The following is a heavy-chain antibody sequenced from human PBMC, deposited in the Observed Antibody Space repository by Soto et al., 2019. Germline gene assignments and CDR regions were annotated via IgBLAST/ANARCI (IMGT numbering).Heavy chain of an antibody. CDR1: GYAFSFG. CDR3: ATYYFGSGSYYRFDN. D-gene: IGHD3-10*01. V-gene: IGHV1-18*01. J-gene: IGHJ4*02. CDR2: ISASDGIT. Sequence: GASVKVYCKASGYAFSFGFSWVRQAPGQGLEWMGWISASDGITNSAQKFRGRISLTTDTSTNTAYMDLLSLTSDDTAVYFFATYYFGSGSYYRFDNWGQGTLVTVSS.